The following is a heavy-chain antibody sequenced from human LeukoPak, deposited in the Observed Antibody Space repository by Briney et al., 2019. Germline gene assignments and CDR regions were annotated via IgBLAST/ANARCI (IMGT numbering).Heavy chain of an antibody. Sequence: ASVKVSCKASGYTFTSYGISWVRQAPGQGLEWMGWLSAYNGNTNYAQKFQGRVTMTTDTSTSTAYMELRSLRSDDTAVYYCARDGFRYFGSGSYYVGSWFDPWGQGTLVTVSS. D-gene: IGHD3-10*01. J-gene: IGHJ5*02. CDR2: LSAYNGNT. CDR3: ARDGFRYFGSGSYYVGSWFDP. V-gene: IGHV1-18*01. CDR1: GYTFTSYG.